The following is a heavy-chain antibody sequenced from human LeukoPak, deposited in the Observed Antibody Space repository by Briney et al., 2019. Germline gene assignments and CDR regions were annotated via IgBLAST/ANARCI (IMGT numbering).Heavy chain of an antibody. CDR1: GFTFSSYD. V-gene: IGHV3-23*01. CDR3: AKPLLTGYPKDYFDS. Sequence: GGSLRLSCAASGFTFSSYDMSWVRQAPGKGLEWVSGITYSSGYTYYADSVKGRFTISRDNSRNTLYLQMNSLRAGDTAVYYCAKPLLTGYPKDYFDSWGQGTLVTVSS. CDR2: ITYSSGYT. J-gene: IGHJ4*02. D-gene: IGHD3-9*01.